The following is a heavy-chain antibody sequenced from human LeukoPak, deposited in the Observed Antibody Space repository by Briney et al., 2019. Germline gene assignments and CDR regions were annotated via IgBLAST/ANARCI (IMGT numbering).Heavy chain of an antibody. CDR1: GFTFSSHW. CDR3: ARDSNTDWYFDL. D-gene: IGHD2-8*02. Sequence: GGSLRLSCAASGFTFSSHWVHWVRQAPGKGLVWVSHINNDGRSTRYADSVKGRFTISRDNAKNTVYLQMNSLRVENTAVYYCARDSNTDWYFDLWGRGTLVTVSS. J-gene: IGHJ2*01. CDR2: INNDGRST. V-gene: IGHV3-74*01.